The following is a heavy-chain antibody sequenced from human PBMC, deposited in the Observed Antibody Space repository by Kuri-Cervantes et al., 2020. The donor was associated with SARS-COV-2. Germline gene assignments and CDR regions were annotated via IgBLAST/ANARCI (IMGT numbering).Heavy chain of an antibody. D-gene: IGHD3-3*01. CDR1: GFTVSSNY. Sequence: GESLKIPCAASGFTVSSNYMSWVRQAPGKGLEWVSVIYSGGSTYYADSVKGRFTISRDNSKNTLYLQMNSLRAEDTAVYYCAREGTYYDFWSGHTHDAFDIWGQGTMVTVSS. V-gene: IGHV3-53*01. J-gene: IGHJ3*02. CDR3: AREGTYYDFWSGHTHDAFDI. CDR2: IYSGGST.